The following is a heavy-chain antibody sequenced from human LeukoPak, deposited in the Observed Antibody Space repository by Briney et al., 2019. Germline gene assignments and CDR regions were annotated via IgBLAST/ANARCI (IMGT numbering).Heavy chain of an antibody. CDR2: IWYDGSNK. V-gene: IGHV3-30*07. CDR1: GFTFSSYA. D-gene: IGHD6-19*01. J-gene: IGHJ6*02. CDR3: ARVSGYSSGWYFAYYYYGMDV. Sequence: GGSLRLSCAASGFTFSSYAMHWVRQAPGKGLEWVAVIWYDGSNKYYADSVKGRFTISRDNSKNTLYLQMNSLRAEDTAVYYCARVSGYSSGWYFAYYYYGMDVWGQGTTVTVSS.